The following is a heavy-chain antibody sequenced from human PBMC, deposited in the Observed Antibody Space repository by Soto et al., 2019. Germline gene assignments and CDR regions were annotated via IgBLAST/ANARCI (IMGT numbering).Heavy chain of an antibody. V-gene: IGHV3-30*18. CDR2: ISYDGSNK. CDR1: GFTFSSYG. CDR3: AKSAAAGYYYYYGMDV. D-gene: IGHD6-13*01. J-gene: IGHJ6*02. Sequence: QVQLVESGGGVVQPGRSLRLSCAASGFTFSSYGMHWVRQAPGKGLEWVAVISYDGSNKYYADSVKGRFTISRDNSKNTLYLQMNSLRAEDTAVYYCAKSAAAGYYYYYGMDVWGQGTTVIVSS.